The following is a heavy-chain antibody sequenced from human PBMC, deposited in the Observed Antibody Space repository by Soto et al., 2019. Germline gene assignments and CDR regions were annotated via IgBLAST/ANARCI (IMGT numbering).Heavy chain of an antibody. CDR2: IYYSGST. D-gene: IGHD1-26*01. V-gene: IGHV4-59*01. J-gene: IGHJ6*02. Sequence: QVQLQESGPGLVKPSETLSLTCTVSGGSISSYYWSWIRQPPGKGLEWIGYIYYSGSTNYNPSLTSRVTISVDTSKNQFSLKLSSVTAADTAVYYCARAKISYSGSYSVATSPRYGMDVWGQGTTVTVSS. CDR1: GGSISSYY. CDR3: ARAKISYSGSYSVATSPRYGMDV.